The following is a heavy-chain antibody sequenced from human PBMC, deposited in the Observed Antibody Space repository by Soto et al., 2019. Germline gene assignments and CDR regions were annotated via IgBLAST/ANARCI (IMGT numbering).Heavy chain of an antibody. Sequence: VGSLRLSCSASVFSISNFGMFCVRQAPGRGLEWISFISRSHSDIYYADSVKGRFTISRDNAKNSMFLQMNSLRDEDRAVYYCGREGTNGYIHYFIDTWGQGAPVTVSS. CDR3: GREGTNGYIHYFIDT. CDR1: VFSISNFG. CDR2: ISRSHSDI. J-gene: IGHJ5*02. V-gene: IGHV3-21*05. D-gene: IGHD5-12*01.